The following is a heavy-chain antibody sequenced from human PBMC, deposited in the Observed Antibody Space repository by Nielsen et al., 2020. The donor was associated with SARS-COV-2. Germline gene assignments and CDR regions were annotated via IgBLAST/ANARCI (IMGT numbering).Heavy chain of an antibody. D-gene: IGHD3-3*01. J-gene: IGHJ5*02. CDR1: GYTLTELS. CDR2: FDPEDGET. V-gene: IGHV1-24*01. CDR3: ATVSPIFTREFDP. Sequence: SVQVSCKVSGYTLTELSMHWVRQAPGKGLEWMGGFDPEDGETIYAQKFQGRVTMTEDTSTDTAYMELSSLRSEDTAVYYCATVSPIFTREFDPWGQGTLVTVSS.